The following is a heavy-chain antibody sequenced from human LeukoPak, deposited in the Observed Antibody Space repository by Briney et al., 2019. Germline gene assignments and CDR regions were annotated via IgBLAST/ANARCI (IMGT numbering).Heavy chain of an antibody. Sequence: PSETLSLTCTVSGGSISSSSYYWGWVRQPPGKGLEWIGSIYYSGSTYYNPSLKSRVTISVDTSKNQFSLKLSSVTAADTAVYYCARDRYCSSTSCYEGVYWGQGTLVTVSS. CDR1: GGSISSSSYY. CDR3: ARDRYCSSTSCYEGVY. V-gene: IGHV4-39*02. CDR2: IYYSGST. D-gene: IGHD2-2*01. J-gene: IGHJ4*02.